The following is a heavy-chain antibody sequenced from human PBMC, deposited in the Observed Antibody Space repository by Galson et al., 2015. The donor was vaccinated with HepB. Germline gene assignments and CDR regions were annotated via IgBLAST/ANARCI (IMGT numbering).Heavy chain of an antibody. J-gene: IGHJ3*02. CDR1: GGSISGFF. CDR3: AREGWLVPRYSFDI. V-gene: IGHV4-4*07. CDR2: LYATGAT. Sequence: SETLSLTCSVSGGSISGFFWSWIRQPAGKGLEWIGRLYATGATHYHPSLKSRVSMSADASNNRFSLLLTSVTAADTAVYYCAREGWLVPRYSFDIWGQGTMVTVSS. D-gene: IGHD6-19*01.